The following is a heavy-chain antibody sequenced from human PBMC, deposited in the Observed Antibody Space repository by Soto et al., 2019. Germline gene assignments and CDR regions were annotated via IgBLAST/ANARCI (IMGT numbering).Heavy chain of an antibody. V-gene: IGHV1-3*01. CDR1: GYTFTNYA. Sequence: ASVKVSCKSSGYTFTNYALHWVRQAPGHGLEWMGWVNPSNGLTRYSENFQGRLSLTRDTSANTSYMELSSLRRDDTAVYHCARRLPAFDVWGQGTMVTVSS. CDR3: ARRLPAFDV. J-gene: IGHJ3*01. CDR2: VNPSNGLT.